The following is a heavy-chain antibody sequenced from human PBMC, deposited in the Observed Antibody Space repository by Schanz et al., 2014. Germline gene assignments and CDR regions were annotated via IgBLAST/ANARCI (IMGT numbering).Heavy chain of an antibody. Sequence: EVQLVESGGGLVQPGGSLRLSCAASGFTFSDSWMHWVRQAPGKGLEWVSSISGDGGTKYYADSVKGRFTISRDNSRNTLYMQMNSLRAEDTAVYYCAKQVAYGGDFQWGQGTLVTVSS. J-gene: IGHJ4*02. CDR2: ISGDGGTK. CDR1: GFTFSDSW. CDR3: AKQVAYGGDFQ. V-gene: IGHV3-23*04. D-gene: IGHD2-21*02.